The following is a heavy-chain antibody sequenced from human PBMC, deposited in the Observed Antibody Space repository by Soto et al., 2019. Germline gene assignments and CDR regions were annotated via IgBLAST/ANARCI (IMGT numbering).Heavy chain of an antibody. J-gene: IGHJ6*02. CDR3: AKQPYYDFWSGYNYGMDV. V-gene: IGHV3-23*01. D-gene: IGHD3-3*01. CDR2: ISGSGGST. CDR1: GFTFSNYA. Sequence: PGGSLRLSCAASGFTFSNYAMSWVRQAPGKGLEWVSGISGSGGSTYYADSVKGRFTISRDNSKNTLYLQMDSLRAEDTAVYYCAKQPYYDFWSGYNYGMDVWGQGPTVTVSS.